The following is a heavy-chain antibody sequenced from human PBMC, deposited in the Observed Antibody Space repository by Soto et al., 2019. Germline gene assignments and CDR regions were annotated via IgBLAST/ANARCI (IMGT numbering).Heavy chain of an antibody. V-gene: IGHV5-10-1*01. CDR1: GYTFTKYW. CDR2: IDPSDSYT. Sequence: PGESLKISCKASGYTFTKYWITWVRQVPGKGLEYVGKIDPSDSYTTYSPSFQGHVTISVDKSISTAYLQWSSLKASDTAMYYCARPPVIAALGIWFDPWGQGTLVTVPQ. D-gene: IGHD6-13*01. CDR3: ARPPVIAALGIWFDP. J-gene: IGHJ5*02.